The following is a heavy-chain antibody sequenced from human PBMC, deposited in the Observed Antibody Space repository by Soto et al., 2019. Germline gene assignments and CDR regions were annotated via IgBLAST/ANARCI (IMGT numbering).Heavy chain of an antibody. CDR1: GFTLSDHF. Sequence: EVQVVESGGGLVQPGGSLRLSCAASGFTLSDHFMDWVRQAPGKGLEWVGRIRNNANGDTTEYAASVKGRVTISRDDSKNSVFLQMNSLKSEYTAVYFCARMPRYDNNLHVWGQGTTGTVAS. CDR3: ARMPRYDNNLHV. D-gene: IGHD3-22*01. J-gene: IGHJ6*02. V-gene: IGHV3-72*01. CDR2: IRNNANGDTT.